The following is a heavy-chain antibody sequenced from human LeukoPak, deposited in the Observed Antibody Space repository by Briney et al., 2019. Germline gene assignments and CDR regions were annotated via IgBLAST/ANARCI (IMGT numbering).Heavy chain of an antibody. Sequence: GGSLRLSCAASGFTFSSYAMSWVRQAPGKGLEWVSAISGNGGSTYYADSVKGRFTISRDNSKNTLYLQMNSLRAEDTAVYYCAKDQSLGYCSGGSCYPVDYWGQGTLVTVSS. J-gene: IGHJ4*02. V-gene: IGHV3-23*01. D-gene: IGHD2-15*01. CDR3: AKDQSLGYCSGGSCYPVDY. CDR2: ISGNGGST. CDR1: GFTFSSYA.